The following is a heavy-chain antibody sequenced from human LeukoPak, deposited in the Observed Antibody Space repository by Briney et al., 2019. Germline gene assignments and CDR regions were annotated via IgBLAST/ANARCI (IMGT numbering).Heavy chain of an antibody. J-gene: IGHJ6*03. V-gene: IGHV3-23*01. CDR3: ATTLLRASTYMDV. CDR1: GFTFSSYA. D-gene: IGHD1-1*01. CDR2: LSTSGGST. Sequence: GGSLRPSCAASGFTFSSYAMGWVRQAPGKGLEWVSGLSTSGGSTYYADSVKGRFTISRDNSKNTLYLQMNSLRAEDTAVYYCATTLLRASTYMDVWGKGTTVTVSS.